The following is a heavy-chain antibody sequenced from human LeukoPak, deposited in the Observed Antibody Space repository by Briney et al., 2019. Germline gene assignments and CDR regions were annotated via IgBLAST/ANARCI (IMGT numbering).Heavy chain of an antibody. CDR1: GFTFSSYW. Sequence: GGSLRLSCAASGFTFSSYWMSWVRQAPGKGLEWVANIKQDGSEKYYVDSVKGRFTISRDNAKNPLYLQMNSLRAEDTAVYYCARDPGFHRFGELFDYYYGMDVWGQGTTVTVSS. CDR3: ARDPGFHRFGELFDYYYGMDV. D-gene: IGHD3-10*01. J-gene: IGHJ6*02. V-gene: IGHV3-7*01. CDR2: IKQDGSEK.